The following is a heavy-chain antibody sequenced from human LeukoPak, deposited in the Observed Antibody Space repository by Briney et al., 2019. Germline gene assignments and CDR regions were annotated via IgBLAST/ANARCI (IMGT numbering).Heavy chain of an antibody. CDR2: ISSSGSTI. V-gene: IGHV3-48*03. Sequence: GGSLRLSCAASGFTFSSYEMNWVRQAPGKGPEWVSYISSSGSTIYYADSVKGRFTISRDNAKNSLYLQMNSLRAEDTAVYYCARDQDYDSGNWGQGTLVTVSS. D-gene: IGHD3-22*01. CDR3: ARDQDYDSGN. CDR1: GFTFSSYE. J-gene: IGHJ4*02.